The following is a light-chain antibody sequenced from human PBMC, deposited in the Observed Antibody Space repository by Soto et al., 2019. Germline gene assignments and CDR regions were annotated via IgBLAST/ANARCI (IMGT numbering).Light chain of an antibody. J-gene: IGKJ4*01. CDR3: QQYGDSPRGT. CDR1: QIVSSNY. Sequence: EVVLTQSPASLSLSPGERATLSCGASQIVSSNYLAWYQQKPGLAPRLLIYDASTRATGVPDRFRGSGSGTDFTLTINRLEPEDYEVYYCQQYGDSPRGTFGGGTKVEIK. V-gene: IGKV3D-20*01. CDR2: DAS.